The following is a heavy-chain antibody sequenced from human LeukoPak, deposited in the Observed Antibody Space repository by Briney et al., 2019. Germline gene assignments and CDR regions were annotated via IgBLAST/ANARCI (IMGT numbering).Heavy chain of an antibody. D-gene: IGHD3-16*01. V-gene: IGHV3-74*01. Sequence: RGSLRLSCVASGFSLSRYWMHWVHQAPGKGLVWVSRINSDGSTTTYADSVKGRFTISRDNAKNTLYLQMNSLRAEDTAVYYCTRERAGGFDLDYWGHGALVTVSS. CDR2: INSDGSTT. J-gene: IGHJ4*01. CDR1: GFSLSRYW. CDR3: TRERAGGFDLDY.